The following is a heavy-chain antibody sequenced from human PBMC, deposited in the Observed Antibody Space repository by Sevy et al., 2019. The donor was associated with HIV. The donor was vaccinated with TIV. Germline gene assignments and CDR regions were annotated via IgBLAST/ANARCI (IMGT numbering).Heavy chain of an antibody. CDR3: ARETEGYNRGFDF. Sequence: GGSLRLSCAASGFTFNKHAMHWVRQAPGRGLEWVAVISYDGADPNYADSAKGRFTISRDNSKNTLYLQMISLRAEDTAVIYCARETEGYNRGFDFWGQGALVTVSS. CDR1: GFTFNKHA. V-gene: IGHV3-30-3*01. D-gene: IGHD1-1*01. CDR2: ISYDGADP. J-gene: IGHJ4*02.